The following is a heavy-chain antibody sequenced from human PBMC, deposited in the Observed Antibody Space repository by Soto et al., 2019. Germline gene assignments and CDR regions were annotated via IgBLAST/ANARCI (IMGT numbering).Heavy chain of an antibody. D-gene: IGHD3-22*01. CDR2: ISAYNGNT. V-gene: IGHV1-18*01. Sequence: QVQLVQSGAEVKKPWASVKVSCKASGYTFTSYGISWVRQAPGQGLEWMGWISAYNGNTNYAQKLQGRVTMTTDTATSTAYVELRSLRSHDTAVYYGARDGSSGYEYYWGQGTLVTVSS. J-gene: IGHJ4*02. CDR3: ARDGSSGYEYY. CDR1: GYTFTSYG.